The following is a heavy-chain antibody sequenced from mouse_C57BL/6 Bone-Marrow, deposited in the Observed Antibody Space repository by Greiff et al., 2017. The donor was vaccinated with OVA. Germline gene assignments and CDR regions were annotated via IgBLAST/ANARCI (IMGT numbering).Heavy chain of an antibody. V-gene: IGHV1-82*01. Sequence: QVQLQQSGPELVKPGASVKISCKASGYAFSSSWMNWVKQRPGKGLEWIGRIYPGDGDTNYNGKFKGKATLTADKSSSTAYMQLSSLTSEDSAVYFCARPITTVVANWYFDVWGTGTTVTVSS. CDR3: ARPITTVVANWYFDV. J-gene: IGHJ1*03. D-gene: IGHD1-1*01. CDR1: GYAFSSSW. CDR2: IYPGDGDT.